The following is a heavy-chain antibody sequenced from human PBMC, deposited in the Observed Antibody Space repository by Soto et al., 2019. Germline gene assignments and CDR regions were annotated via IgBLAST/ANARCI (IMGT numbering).Heavy chain of an antibody. J-gene: IGHJ6*02. CDR2: ISYDGSNK. V-gene: IGHV3-30-3*01. CDR1: GFTFSSYA. D-gene: IGHD3-22*01. CDR3: ARDLYYYDSSGHYYYYGMDV. Sequence: PGGSLRLSCAASGFTFSSYAMHWIRQAPGKGLEWVAVISYDGSNKYYADSVKGRFTISRDNSKNTLYLQMNSLRAEDTAVYYCARDLYYYDSSGHYYYYGMDVWGQGTTVTVSS.